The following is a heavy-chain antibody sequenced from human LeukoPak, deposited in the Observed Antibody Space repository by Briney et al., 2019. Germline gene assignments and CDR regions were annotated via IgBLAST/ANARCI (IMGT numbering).Heavy chain of an antibody. CDR3: ARVLGYSNRSALQH. Sequence: ASVKVSCKASGYTFTTYYMHWVRQAPGQGLEWMGIINPSGGSTSYPQKFQGRVTMTRDTSTSTVYMELRSLSSEDTAIYYCARVLGYSNRSALQHWGQGTLVTVSS. CDR2: INPSGGST. CDR1: GYTFTTYY. J-gene: IGHJ1*01. V-gene: IGHV1-46*01. D-gene: IGHD6-13*01.